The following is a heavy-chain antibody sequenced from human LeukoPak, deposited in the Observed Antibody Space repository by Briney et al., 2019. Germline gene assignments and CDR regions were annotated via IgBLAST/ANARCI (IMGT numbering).Heavy chain of an antibody. CDR1: GFTFNNCD. Sequence: GGSLRLSCAASGFTFNNCDMYWVRQAPGKGLEWVSGIFGSGGSAHYADSVKGRFTISRDNAKNSLYLQMNSLRAEDTAVYYCARGLRLGELSPLDYWGQGTLVTVSS. D-gene: IGHD3-16*02. CDR2: IFGSGGSA. J-gene: IGHJ4*02. CDR3: ARGLRLGELSPLDY. V-gene: IGHV3-23*01.